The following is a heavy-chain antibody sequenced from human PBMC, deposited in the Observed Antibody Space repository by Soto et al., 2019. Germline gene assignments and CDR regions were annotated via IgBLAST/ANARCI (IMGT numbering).Heavy chain of an antibody. V-gene: IGHV4-59*01. CDR2: IYFNGNT. J-gene: IGHJ4*02. D-gene: IGHD3-16*01. CDR3: ASVTFGGIVLAH. Sequence: SETLSLTCTVSAASFSKYYWTWSRQPPGKGLEWIGYIYFNGNTEYNPSLEGRLTISIDTSKKEFSLKLTSVTAADAAVYYCASVTFGGIVLAHWGQGTLVTVSS. CDR1: AASFSKYY.